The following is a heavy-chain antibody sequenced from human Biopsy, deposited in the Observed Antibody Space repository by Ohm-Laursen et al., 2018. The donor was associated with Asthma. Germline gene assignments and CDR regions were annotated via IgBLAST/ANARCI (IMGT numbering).Heavy chain of an antibody. J-gene: IGHJ4*02. CDR3: PKDVFPGWEGRGGPCY. D-gene: IGHD1-26*01. Sequence: SPRLSCTASGFTFSNYGMHWVRQAPGKGLEWVAVISFDGSNKDFADSVKGRFTISRDNSKNTMYLEMNSLRAEDTAVYYCPKDVFPGWEGRGGPCYWGQGTLVTVSA. V-gene: IGHV3-30*18. CDR2: ISFDGSNK. CDR1: GFTFSNYG.